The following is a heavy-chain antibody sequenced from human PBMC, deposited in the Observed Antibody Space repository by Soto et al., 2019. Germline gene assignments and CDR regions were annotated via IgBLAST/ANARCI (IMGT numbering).Heavy chain of an antibody. J-gene: IGHJ4*02. CDR3: ARDMHHHFDF. Sequence: PGGSLRLSCAASGFTFSTYGMHWVRQAPGKGLEWVALIWSDGTNKYYADSVKGRFTISRDNSKKTLYLQMNSLRAEDTAVYYCARDMHHHFDFWGQGTPVTVSS. V-gene: IGHV3-33*01. CDR2: IWSDGTNK. CDR1: GFTFSTYG. D-gene: IGHD2-2*01.